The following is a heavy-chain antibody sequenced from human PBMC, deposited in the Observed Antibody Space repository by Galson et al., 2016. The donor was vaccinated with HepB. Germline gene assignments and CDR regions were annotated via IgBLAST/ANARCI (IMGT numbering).Heavy chain of an antibody. CDR1: GYTFTSYY. Sequence: SVKVSCKASGYTFTSYYMHWVRQAPGQGLEWMGIINPSGGSTSYAQKFQGRVTMTRDTSTSTVYMELSSLRSEDTAVYYCARVQYYYDTTRRVYYYYGMDVWGQGTTVTVS. V-gene: IGHV1-46*01. D-gene: IGHD3-22*01. J-gene: IGHJ6*02. CDR3: ARVQYYYDTTRRVYYYYGMDV. CDR2: INPSGGST.